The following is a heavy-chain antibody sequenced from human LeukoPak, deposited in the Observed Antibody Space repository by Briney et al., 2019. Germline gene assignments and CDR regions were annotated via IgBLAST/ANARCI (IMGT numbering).Heavy chain of an antibody. CDR3: ARDRGSSWYDYYYYYMDV. V-gene: IGHV1-18*01. J-gene: IGHJ6*03. CDR1: GYTFTSYG. Sequence: GASVKVPCKASGYTFTSYGISWVRQAPGQGLEWMGWISAYNGNTNYAQKLQGRVTMTTDTSTSTAYMELRSLRSDDTAVYYCARDRGSSWYDYYYYYMDVWGKGTTVTVSS. CDR2: ISAYNGNT. D-gene: IGHD6-13*01.